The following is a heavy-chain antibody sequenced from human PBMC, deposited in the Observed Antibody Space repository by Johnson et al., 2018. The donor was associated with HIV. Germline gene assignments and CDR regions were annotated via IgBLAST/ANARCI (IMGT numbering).Heavy chain of an antibody. CDR3: ARSGGYPNAFDM. CDR1: GITVNTNY. D-gene: IGHD6-13*01. J-gene: IGHJ3*02. Sequence: VQLVESGGGLVQSGGSLRLSCAASGITVNTNYMSWVRRAPGKGLEWVSVIFSVGNTYYADSVKGRFTISRDNSKNMLYLQMNSLRVEDTAVYYCARSGGYPNAFDMWGQGTLVTVPA. CDR2: IFSVGNT. V-gene: IGHV3-66*01.